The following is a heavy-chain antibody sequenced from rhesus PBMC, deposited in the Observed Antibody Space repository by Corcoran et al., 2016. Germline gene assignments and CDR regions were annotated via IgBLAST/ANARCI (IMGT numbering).Heavy chain of an antibody. V-gene: IGHV4-93*02. J-gene: IGHJ4*01. CDR2: IYGSGGST. Sequence: QVQLQESGPAVVKPSETLSLTCAVSGGSISSSNWWSWVRQSPGKGLEWIGGIYGSGGSTEYNPSPKSRVTISIDTSTNQFSLQRSSVAAADTALYCYARQGWYNKFDYWGQGVLVTVSS. D-gene: IGHD1-1*01. CDR3: ARQGWYNKFDY. CDR1: GGSISSSNW.